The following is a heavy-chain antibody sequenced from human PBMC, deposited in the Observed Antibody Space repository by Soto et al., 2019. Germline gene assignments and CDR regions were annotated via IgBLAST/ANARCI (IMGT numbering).Heavy chain of an antibody. J-gene: IGHJ4*02. CDR1: GGSISPFY. D-gene: IGHD2-15*01. Sequence: LSLTCTVSGGSISPFYWSWVRQPPGKGLEWIGYLYYSGNTNYNPSLKSRVTISVDASKNQVSLRLTSVTAADTAVYYCARVGGVAARTFDYWGQGTVVTVS. CDR3: ARVGGVAARTFDY. V-gene: IGHV4-59*01. CDR2: LYYSGNT.